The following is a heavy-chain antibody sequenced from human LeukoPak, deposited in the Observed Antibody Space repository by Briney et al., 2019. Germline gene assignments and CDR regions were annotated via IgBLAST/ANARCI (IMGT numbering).Heavy chain of an antibody. V-gene: IGHV3-30*02. Sequence: PGGTLRLSCAASGFTFSHYGMHWVRQAPGKGLEWVAFIRYDGSNKYFADSLKGRFTISRDNSKNTLYLQMNSLRPEDTAVYYCAKTTTTVTTLDYWGQGTLVTVSS. CDR3: AKTTTTVTTLDY. D-gene: IGHD4-17*01. CDR1: GFTFSHYG. J-gene: IGHJ4*02. CDR2: IRYDGSNK.